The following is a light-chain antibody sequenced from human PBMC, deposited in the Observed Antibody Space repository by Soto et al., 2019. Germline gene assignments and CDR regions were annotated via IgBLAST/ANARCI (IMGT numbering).Light chain of an antibody. CDR2: DTS. CDR1: QSVSSRF. Sequence: EIVLTQSPGTLSLSPGERAILACRASQSVSSRFLACYQQKPGQAPRLLVYDTSTRATGVPARFSGSRSGPEFTLTINSMQCEDFAVYYCQPYNNWPLAFGGGTKVDIK. J-gene: IGKJ4*01. V-gene: IGKV3-15*01. CDR3: QPYNNWPLA.